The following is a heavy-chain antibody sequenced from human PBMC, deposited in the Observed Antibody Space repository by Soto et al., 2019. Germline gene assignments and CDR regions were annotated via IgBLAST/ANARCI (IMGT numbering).Heavy chain of an antibody. CDR2: ISWNSGSI. V-gene: IGHV3-9*01. CDR3: AKVALALSGWYDY. J-gene: IGHJ4*02. Sequence: EVQLVESGGGLVQPGRSLRLSCAASGFTFDDYAMHWVRQAPGKGLEWVSGISWNSGSIGYADSVKGRFTISRDNAKNSLYLQMNSLRAEDTALYYCAKVALALSGWYDYWGQGTLVTVSS. CDR1: GFTFDDYA. D-gene: IGHD6-19*01.